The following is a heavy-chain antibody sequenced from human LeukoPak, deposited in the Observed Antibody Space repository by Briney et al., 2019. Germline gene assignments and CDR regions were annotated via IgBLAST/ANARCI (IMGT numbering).Heavy chain of an antibody. D-gene: IGHD5-18*01. J-gene: IGHJ4*02. V-gene: IGHV1-24*01. CDR3: ATVDTAMVSIDY. CDR2: VDPEDGET. Sequence: ASVKVSCKVPGYTLTELSMHWVQQAPGKGLEWMGRVDPEDGETIYAEKFQGRVTITADTSTDTAYMELSSLRSEDTAVYYCATVDTAMVSIDYWGQGTLVTVSS. CDR1: GYTLTELS.